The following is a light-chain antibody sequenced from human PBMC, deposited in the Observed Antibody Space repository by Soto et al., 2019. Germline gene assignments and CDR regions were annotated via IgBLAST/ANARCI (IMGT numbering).Light chain of an antibody. CDR1: QSVSIY. Sequence: DVQMTQSPSSLSASVGDRVTITCRASQSVSIYLNWYQQKPGKAPNLLISAASSLQNGVPSRFRGSGSGTDFTLTISGLQPEDFATYYCQQSYSTPPWTVGQGTKVEIK. V-gene: IGKV1-39*01. CDR2: AAS. J-gene: IGKJ1*01. CDR3: QQSYSTPPWT.